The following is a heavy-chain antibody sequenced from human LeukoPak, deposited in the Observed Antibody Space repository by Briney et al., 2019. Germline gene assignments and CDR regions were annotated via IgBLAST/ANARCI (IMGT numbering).Heavy chain of an antibody. J-gene: IGHJ6*03. V-gene: IGHV3-48*03. D-gene: IGHD6-19*01. CDR3: ARAVAGTWMCYYYYMDV. CDR2: ISSSGSTI. Sequence: GGSLRLSCAASGFTFSSYEMNWVRQAPGKGLEWVSYISSSGSTIYYADSVKGRFTISRDNAKNSLYLQMNSLRAEDTAVYYCARAVAGTWMCYYYYMDVWGKGTTVTVSS. CDR1: GFTFSSYE.